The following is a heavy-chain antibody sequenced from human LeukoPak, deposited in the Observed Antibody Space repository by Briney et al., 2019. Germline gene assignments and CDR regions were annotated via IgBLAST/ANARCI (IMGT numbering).Heavy chain of an antibody. CDR1: GFTFSSYW. CDR2: IKQDGSEK. CDR3: ARDLPGGANGY. Sequence: PGGSLRPSCAASGFTFSSYWMSWVRQAPGKGLEWVANIKQDGSEKYYVDSVKGRFTISRDNAKNSLYLQMNSLRAEDTAVYYCARDLPGGANGYWGQGSLVTVSS. V-gene: IGHV3-7*01. J-gene: IGHJ4*02. D-gene: IGHD1-26*01.